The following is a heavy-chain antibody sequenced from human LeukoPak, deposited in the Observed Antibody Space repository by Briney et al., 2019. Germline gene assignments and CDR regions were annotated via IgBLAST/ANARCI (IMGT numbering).Heavy chain of an antibody. D-gene: IGHD4-17*01. Sequence: SETLSLTCTVSGGSISSYYWSWIRQPPGKGLEWIGYIYYSGSTNYNPSLKCRVTISVDTSKNQFSLKLSSVTAADTAVYYCARYITWYGDPRGLDYWGQGTLVTVSS. CDR1: GGSISSYY. CDR2: IYYSGST. V-gene: IGHV4-59*01. CDR3: ARYITWYGDPRGLDY. J-gene: IGHJ4*02.